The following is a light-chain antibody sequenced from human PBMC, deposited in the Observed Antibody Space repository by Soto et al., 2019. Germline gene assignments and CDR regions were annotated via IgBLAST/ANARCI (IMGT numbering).Light chain of an antibody. CDR1: QSVXXX. CDR2: DES. CDR3: LQHNSYPSST. Sequence: QSVXXXLXXYXQKXXKXXRXXXXDESTRATGIQERFSGSGSGTEFTLKLSSMQPEDFATYYCLQHNSYPSSTFGQGTRLEIK. J-gene: IGKJ5*01. V-gene: IGKV3-15*01.